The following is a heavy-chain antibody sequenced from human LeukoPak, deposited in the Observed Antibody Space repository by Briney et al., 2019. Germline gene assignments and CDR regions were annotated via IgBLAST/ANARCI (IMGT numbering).Heavy chain of an antibody. CDR3: ARHGSWSFDY. D-gene: IGHD6-13*01. Sequence: GGSLRLSCAVFGITLSNYGMSWVCQAPGKGLEWVAGISDSGGSTNYADSVKGRFTISRDNPKNTLYLHMNSLRAEDTAVYYCARHGSWSFDYWGQGTLLTVSA. CDR2: ISDSGGST. V-gene: IGHV3-23*01. CDR1: GITLSNYG. J-gene: IGHJ4*02.